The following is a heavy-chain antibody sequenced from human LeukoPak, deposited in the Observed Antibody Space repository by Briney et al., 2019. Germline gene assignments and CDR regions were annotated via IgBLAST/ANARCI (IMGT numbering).Heavy chain of an antibody. Sequence: SETLSLTCTVSGGSISSSSYYWGWIRQPPGKGLEWIGEINHSGSTNYNPSLKSRVTISVDTSKNQFSLKLSSVTAADTAVYYCAANSSGRWGQGTLVTVSS. D-gene: IGHD4-23*01. CDR2: INHSGST. CDR1: GGSISSSSYY. V-gene: IGHV4-39*07. CDR3: AANSSGR. J-gene: IGHJ4*02.